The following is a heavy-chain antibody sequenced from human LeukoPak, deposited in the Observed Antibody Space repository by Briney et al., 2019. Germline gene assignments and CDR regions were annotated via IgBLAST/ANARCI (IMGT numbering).Heavy chain of an antibody. D-gene: IGHD6-13*01. J-gene: IGHJ5*02. CDR2: ISSTSSYI. Sequence: GGSLRLSCAASGFTFGSYSMNWVRQAPGKGLEWVSSISSTSSYIYYAASVKGRFTITRDNAKSSLYLQMNSVRAEDTAVYYCARDKIPSAGTPRGFDPWGQGTLVTVSS. CDR3: ARDKIPSAGTPRGFDP. CDR1: GFTFGSYS. V-gene: IGHV3-21*01.